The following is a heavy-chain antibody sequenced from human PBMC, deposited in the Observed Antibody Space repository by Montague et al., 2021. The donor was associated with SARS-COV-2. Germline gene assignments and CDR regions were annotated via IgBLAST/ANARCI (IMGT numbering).Heavy chain of an antibody. V-gene: IGHV4-4*02. CDR2: IHHSGGT. D-gene: IGHD1/OR15-1a*01. J-gene: IGHJ4*02. CDR1: GDSIDSGDW. CDR3: ARVPLVGPTAGTSDY. Sequence: SETLSLTCTVSGDSIDSGDWWSWVRQAPGRGLEFIGEIHHSGGTNYNPSLRSRVTMSVDKSKNQFSLSLSSMTAADTAVYYCARVPLVGPTAGTSDYWGQGTLVTVSS.